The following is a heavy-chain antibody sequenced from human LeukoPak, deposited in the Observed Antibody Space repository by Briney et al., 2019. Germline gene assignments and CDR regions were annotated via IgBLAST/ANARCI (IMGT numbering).Heavy chain of an antibody. Sequence: GRSLRLSCAASGFTFSSYAMHWVRQAPGKGLEWGAGISYDGSNKYYADSVKGRFTISRDNSKNTLYLQMNSLRDEDTAVYYCARDRTYSGSAFDYWGQGTLVTVSS. V-gene: IGHV3-30*04. J-gene: IGHJ4*02. CDR2: ISYDGSNK. CDR3: ARDRTYSGSAFDY. D-gene: IGHD5-12*01. CDR1: GFTFSSYA.